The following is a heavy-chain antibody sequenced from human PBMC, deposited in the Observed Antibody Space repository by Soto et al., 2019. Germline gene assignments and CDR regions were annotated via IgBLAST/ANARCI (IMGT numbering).Heavy chain of an antibody. CDR3: ARDRGYCSGGSCYSGLDY. Sequence: QVQLVQSGAEVKKPGASVKVSCKASGYTFTSYYMHWVRQAPGQGLEWMGIINPSGGSTSYAQKFQGRVTMTRDTSTNTVYMELSSLRSEDTAVYYCARDRGYCSGGSCYSGLDYWGQGTLVTVSS. CDR2: INPSGGST. CDR1: GYTFTSYY. D-gene: IGHD2-15*01. V-gene: IGHV1-46*01. J-gene: IGHJ4*02.